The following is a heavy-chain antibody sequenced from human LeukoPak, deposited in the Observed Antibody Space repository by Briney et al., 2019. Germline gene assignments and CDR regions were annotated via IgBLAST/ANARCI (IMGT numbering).Heavy chain of an antibody. Sequence: GGSLRFYCAASGFSFSHAWMTWVPQAPGKGLEWIGRIQSETDGGTTDYAAPVKGRFTISRDDSKNMLYLQMNSLKNEDTAVYYCTTSPQWLENWGEATLVTVSP. CDR2: IQSETDGGTT. CDR3: TTSPQWLEN. CDR1: GFSFSHAW. D-gene: IGHD6-19*01. V-gene: IGHV3-15*01. J-gene: IGHJ4*02.